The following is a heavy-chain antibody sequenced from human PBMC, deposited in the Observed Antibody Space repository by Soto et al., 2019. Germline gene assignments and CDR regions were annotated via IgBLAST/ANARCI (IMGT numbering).Heavy chain of an antibody. CDR2: VSRAGTYT. J-gene: IGHJ5*02. CDR1: GFTFSSYA. D-gene: IGHD3-16*01. Sequence: EVQLLESGGDVVRPGGSLRLFCAASGFTFSSYAMGWVRQAPGKGLEWVAGVSRAGTYTFYADSVRGRFSISRDNSRDTVDLYMNALGGDDTAVYFCVKYTVTEDLGESWGQGTLVSVSS. CDR3: VKYTVTEDLGES. V-gene: IGHV3-23*01.